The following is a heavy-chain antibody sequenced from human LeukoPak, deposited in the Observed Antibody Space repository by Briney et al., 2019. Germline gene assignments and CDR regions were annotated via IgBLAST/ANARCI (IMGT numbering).Heavy chain of an antibody. V-gene: IGHV3-53*01. Sequence: GGSLRLSCAASGFTVSNKYMTWVRQAPGKGLEWVSLIYSDGRTYYADSVKGRCTISRDNSKNTLYLQMNSLRVEDTAVYYCARGLFLRVYLDAFDIWAQGTVATVSS. CDR3: ARGLFLRVYLDAFDI. J-gene: IGHJ3*02. CDR1: GFTVSNKY. D-gene: IGHD2/OR15-2a*01. CDR2: IYSDGRT.